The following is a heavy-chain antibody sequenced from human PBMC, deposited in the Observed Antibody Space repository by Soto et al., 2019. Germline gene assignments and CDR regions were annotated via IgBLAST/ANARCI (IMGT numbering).Heavy chain of an antibody. D-gene: IGHD7-27*01. CDR1: GDSISSSVW. CDR3: ARKAWVRFDY. J-gene: IGHJ4*02. V-gene: IGHV4-4*02. CDR2: VFHTGDT. Sequence: PSETLSLTCAVSGDSISSSVWWTWVRQPPGKGLEWIGEVFHTGDTYFNPSLRSRVAMSVDKSTNEFSLKVTSVTAADTAIYYCARKAWVRFDYWGQGALLTVSS.